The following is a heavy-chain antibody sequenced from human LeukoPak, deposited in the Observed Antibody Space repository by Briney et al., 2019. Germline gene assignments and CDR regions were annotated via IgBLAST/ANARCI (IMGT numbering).Heavy chain of an antibody. V-gene: IGHV3-21*01. D-gene: IGHD4-17*01. CDR3: ARDKRYGDYSTDV. CDR2: ISSSSSYI. J-gene: IGHJ6*04. Sequence: GGSLRLSCAASGFTFNRYGMHWVRQAPGKGLEWVSSISSSSSYIYYADSVKGRFTISRDNAKNSLYLQMNSLRAEDTAVYYCARDKRYGDYSTDVWGKGTTVTVSS. CDR1: GFTFNRYG.